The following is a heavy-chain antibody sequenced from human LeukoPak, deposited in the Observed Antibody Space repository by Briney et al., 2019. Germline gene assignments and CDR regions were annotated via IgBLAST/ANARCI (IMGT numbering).Heavy chain of an antibody. D-gene: IGHD3-10*01. J-gene: IGHJ4*02. CDR3: ARNDYYGSGRFDY. V-gene: IGHV4-30-2*02. Sequence: SQTLSLTCAVSGGSISSGGYSWSWIRQPPGKGLEWIGYIYHSGSTYYNPSLKSRVTISVDRSKNQFSLKLSSVTAADTAVYYCARNDYYGSGRFDYWGQGTLVTVSS. CDR1: GGSISSGGYS. CDR2: IYHSGST.